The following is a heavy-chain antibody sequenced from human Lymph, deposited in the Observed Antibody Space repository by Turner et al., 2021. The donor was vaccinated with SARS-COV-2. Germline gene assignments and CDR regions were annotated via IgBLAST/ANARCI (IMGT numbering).Heavy chain of an antibody. V-gene: IGHV4-4*02. J-gene: IGHJ4*02. Sequence: QVQLQESGPGLVKPSGTLSLTCAVSGGSISSSNWWNWVRQSPGKGLEWIGEIYHSGNTNYNPSLKSRVTISVDKSKNQFSLKLSSVTAADTAVYYCATKYCSGGSCSYFDYWGQGTLVTVSS. CDR2: IYHSGNT. D-gene: IGHD2-15*01. CDR3: ATKYCSGGSCSYFDY. CDR1: GGSISSSNW.